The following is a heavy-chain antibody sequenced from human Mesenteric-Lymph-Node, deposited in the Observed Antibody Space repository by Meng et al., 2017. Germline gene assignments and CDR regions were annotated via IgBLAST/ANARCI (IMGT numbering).Heavy chain of an antibody. V-gene: IGHV4-39*01. CDR1: GGSSSTSCYY. Sequence: PLAQQSGPGLVTPLEALSLPCSVSGGSSSTSCYYGGWIRQPPGKGLEWIGSIGHSGFTYYTPSLKSRVTVSIDTSRNQFSLWLTSVTAADTAVYYCVRSSAWVRTGFDPWGQGTLVTVSS. CDR2: IGHSGFT. J-gene: IGHJ5*02. CDR3: VRSSAWVRTGFDP. D-gene: IGHD6-19*01.